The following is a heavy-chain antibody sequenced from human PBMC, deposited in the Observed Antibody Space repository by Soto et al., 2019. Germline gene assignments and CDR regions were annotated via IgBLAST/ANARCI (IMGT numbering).Heavy chain of an antibody. CDR2: IDPNSGGT. V-gene: IGHV1-2*02. CDR3: ARDQVVVVPAAIRARYYGMDV. J-gene: IGHJ6*02. Sequence: ASVKVSCKASGYTFTGYYMHWARQAPGQGLEWMGWIDPNSGGTNYAQKFQGRVTMTRDTSISTAYMELSRLRSDDTAVYYCARDQVVVVPAAIRARYYGMDVWGQGTTVTVSS. D-gene: IGHD2-2*02. CDR1: GYTFTGYY.